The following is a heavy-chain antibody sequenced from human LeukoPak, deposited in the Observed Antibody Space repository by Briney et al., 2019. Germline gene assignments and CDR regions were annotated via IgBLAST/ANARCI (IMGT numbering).Heavy chain of an antibody. CDR2: INYSGST. Sequence: SETLSLTCTVSGDSVSGYYWSWIRQPPGKGLEWIGYINYSGSTNYNPSLKSRVIISVDTSKNQFSLKLNSVTAADTAVYYCVRGANRYDPWGQGTLVTVSS. CDR3: VRGANRYDP. CDR1: GDSVSGYY. J-gene: IGHJ5*02. V-gene: IGHV4-59*02.